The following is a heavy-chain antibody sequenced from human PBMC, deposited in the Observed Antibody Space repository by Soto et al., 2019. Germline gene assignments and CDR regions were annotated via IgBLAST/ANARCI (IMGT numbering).Heavy chain of an antibody. J-gene: IGHJ6*02. V-gene: IGHV3-21*01. CDR2: ISSSSSYI. CDR1: GFTFSSYS. Sequence: LRLSCAASGFTFSSYSMSWVRQAPGKGLEWVSSISSSSSYIYYADSVKGRFTISRDNAKNSLYLQMNSLRAEDTAVYYCARDLAARRSYYYGMDVWGQGTTVTVSS. CDR3: ARDLAARRSYYYGMDV. D-gene: IGHD6-6*01.